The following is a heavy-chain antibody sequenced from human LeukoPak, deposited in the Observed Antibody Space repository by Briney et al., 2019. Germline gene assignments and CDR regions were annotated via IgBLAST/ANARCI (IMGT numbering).Heavy chain of an antibody. CDR1: GYTFTDNY. Sequence: GASVKVSCKASGYTFTDNYIHWVRQAPGQGLEWMGGIIPIFGTPKYAQKFQGRITITADESTSTAYMELSSLRSEDTAVYYCARDNKWEIFAFDYWGQGTLVTVSS. D-gene: IGHD1-26*01. V-gene: IGHV1-69*13. J-gene: IGHJ4*02. CDR3: ARDNKWEIFAFDY. CDR2: IIPIFGTP.